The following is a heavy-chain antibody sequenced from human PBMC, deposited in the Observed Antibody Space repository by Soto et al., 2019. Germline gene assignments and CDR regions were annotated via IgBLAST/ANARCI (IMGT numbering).Heavy chain of an antibody. V-gene: IGHV5-51*01. CDR1: GYSFTSYC. J-gene: IGHJ6*02. CDR2: IYPGDSDT. CDR3: ARLADYCSGGSCYHGMDV. Sequence: GESLKISCKGSGYSFTSYCIGWVLQMPWKGLEWMGIIYPGDSDTRYSPSFQGQVTISADKSISTAYLQWSSLKASDTAMYYCARLADYCSGGSCYHGMDVWGQGTTATVSS. D-gene: IGHD2-15*01.